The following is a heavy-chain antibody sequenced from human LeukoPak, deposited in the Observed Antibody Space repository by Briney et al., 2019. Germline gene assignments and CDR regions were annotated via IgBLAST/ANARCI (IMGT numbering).Heavy chain of an antibody. CDR3: ARDMTYYYGSGTSYGMDV. Sequence: ASVKVSCKASGYTFTSYGISWVRQAPGQGLEWMGWISAYNGNTNYAQKLQGRATMTTDTSTSTAYMELRSLRSDDTAVYYCARDMTYYYGSGTSYGMDVWGQGTTVTVSS. CDR1: GYTFTSYG. D-gene: IGHD3-10*01. V-gene: IGHV1-18*01. CDR2: ISAYNGNT. J-gene: IGHJ6*02.